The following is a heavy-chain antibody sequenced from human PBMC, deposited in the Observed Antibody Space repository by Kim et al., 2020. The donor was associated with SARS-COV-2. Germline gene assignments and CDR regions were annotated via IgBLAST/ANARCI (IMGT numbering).Heavy chain of an antibody. CDR2: IYYSGST. Sequence: SETLSLTCTVSGGSISSSSYYWGWIRQPPGKGLEWIGSIYYSGSTYYNPSLKSRVTISVDTSKNQFSLKLSSVTAADTAVYYCARASDPEYYYYYYGMDVWGQGTTVTASS. CDR1: GGSISSSSYY. CDR3: ARASDPEYYYYYYGMDV. J-gene: IGHJ6*02. V-gene: IGHV4-39*01.